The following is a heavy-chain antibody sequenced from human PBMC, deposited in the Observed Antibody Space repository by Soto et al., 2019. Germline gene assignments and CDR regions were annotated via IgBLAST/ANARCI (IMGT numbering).Heavy chain of an antibody. CDR2: INHSGST. J-gene: IGHJ6*02. D-gene: IGHD2-2*01. CDR3: ARQGIAVPAAISYYGMDA. V-gene: IGHV4-34*01. Sequence: PPGKGLEWIGEINHSGSTNYNPSLKSRVTISVDTSKNQCSLKLSSVTAADTAVYYCARQGIAVPAAISYYGMDAGGQGTTVTVSS.